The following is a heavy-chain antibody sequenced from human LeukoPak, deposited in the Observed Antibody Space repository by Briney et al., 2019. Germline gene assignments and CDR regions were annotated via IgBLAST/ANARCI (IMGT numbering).Heavy chain of an antibody. D-gene: IGHD2-15*01. J-gene: IGHJ6*03. CDR3: ARDGRYCSGGSCYSEGYYYMDV. CDR2: ISSSSSTI. CDR1: GFTFSSYS. V-gene: IGHV3-48*01. Sequence: GGSLRLSCAASGFTFSSYSMNWVRQAPGKGLEWVSYISSSSSTIYYADSVKGRFTISRDNAKNSLYLQMNSPRAEDTAVYYCARDGRYCSGGSCYSEGYYYMDVWGKGTTVTVSS.